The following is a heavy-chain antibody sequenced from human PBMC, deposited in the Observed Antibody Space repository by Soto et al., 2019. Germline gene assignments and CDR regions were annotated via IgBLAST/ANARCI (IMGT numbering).Heavy chain of an antibody. CDR2: IYYSGST. D-gene: IGHD3-22*01. Sequence: PSETLSLTCTVSGGSISSSSYYWGWIRQPPGKGLEWIGSIYYSGSTYHNPSLKSRVTISVDTSKNQFSLKLSSVTAADTAVYNCARQTYYYDSSGYYSRPFDYWGQGTLVTVSS. CDR1: GGSISSSSYY. CDR3: ARQTYYYDSSGYYSRPFDY. J-gene: IGHJ4*02. V-gene: IGHV4-39*01.